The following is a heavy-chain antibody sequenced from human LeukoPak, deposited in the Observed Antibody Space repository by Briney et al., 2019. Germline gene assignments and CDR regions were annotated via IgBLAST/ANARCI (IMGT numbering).Heavy chain of an antibody. D-gene: IGHD3-3*02. CDR3: ARHFRGVSPRPYHRWFDP. CDR1: GGSFSGYY. V-gene: IGHV4-34*01. CDR2: INHSGST. Sequence: PSETLSLTCAVYGGSFSGYYWSWIRQPPGKGLEWIGEINHSGSTNYNPSLKSRVTISVDTSKNQFSLKLSSVTAADTAVYYCARHFRGVSPRPYHRWFDPWGQGTLVTVSS. J-gene: IGHJ5*02.